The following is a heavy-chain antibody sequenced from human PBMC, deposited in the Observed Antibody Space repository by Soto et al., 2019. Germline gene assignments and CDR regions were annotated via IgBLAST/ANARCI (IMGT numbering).Heavy chain of an antibody. Sequence: PSETLSLTCAVSGGSISSGGYSWSWIRQPPGKGLEWIGSIYYSGSTYYNPSLKSRVTISVDTSKNQFSLKLSSVTAADTAVYYCARHLGYCISTSCYAWFDPWGQGTLVTVSS. CDR2: IYYSGST. CDR3: ARHLGYCISTSCYAWFDP. J-gene: IGHJ5*02. CDR1: GGSISSGGYS. D-gene: IGHD2-2*01. V-gene: IGHV4-39*01.